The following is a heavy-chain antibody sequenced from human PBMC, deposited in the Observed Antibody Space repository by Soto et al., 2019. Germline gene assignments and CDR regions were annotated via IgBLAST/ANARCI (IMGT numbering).Heavy chain of an antibody. V-gene: IGHV3-74*01. CDR3: AREFCSGGNCYTYYFDP. J-gene: IGHJ5*02. CDR2: INTDGSNT. CDR1: GLTFNRYW. D-gene: IGHD2-15*01. Sequence: GALRLSCAASGLTFNRYWMHWVRHAPGKGLVWVSHINTDGSNTNYADSVKGRFTISRDNAKSTLFLQMNSLRDEDTAVYYCAREFCSGGNCYTYYFDPWGQGIPVTVSS.